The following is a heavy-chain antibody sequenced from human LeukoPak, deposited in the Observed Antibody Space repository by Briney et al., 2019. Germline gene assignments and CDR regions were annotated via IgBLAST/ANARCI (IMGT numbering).Heavy chain of an antibody. V-gene: IGHV3-7*01. D-gene: IGHD6-13*01. CDR3: AKSSGSSWFHFDY. Sequence: EGSLRLSCAASGFTFSSYWMSWVRQAPGKGLEWVANIKQDGGEKYYVDSVKGRFTISRDNSKNTLYLQMNSLRAEDTAVYYCAKSSGSSWFHFDYWGQGTLVTVSS. CDR2: IKQDGGEK. CDR1: GFTFSSYW. J-gene: IGHJ4*02.